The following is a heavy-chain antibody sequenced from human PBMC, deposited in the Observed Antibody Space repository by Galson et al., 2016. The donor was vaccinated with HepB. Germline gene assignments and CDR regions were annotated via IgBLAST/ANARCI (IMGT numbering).Heavy chain of an antibody. CDR1: GFSLSTRGVG. D-gene: IGHD2-21*01. Sequence: PALVKPTQTLTLTCTFSGFSLSTRGVGVGWIRQPPGEALEWLTLIYWDDDKRYNPSLKSRLTVTKDTSKSQVVLTMTNVDHVDTATYYCERAYCGGDCLSYNILYQYGLDVWGQGTTVTVSS. CDR2: IYWDDDK. J-gene: IGHJ6*02. CDR3: ERAYCGGDCLSYNILYQYGLDV. V-gene: IGHV2-5*02.